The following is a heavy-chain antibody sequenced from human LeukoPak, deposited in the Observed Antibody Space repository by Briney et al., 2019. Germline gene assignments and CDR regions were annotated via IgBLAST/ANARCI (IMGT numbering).Heavy chain of an antibody. Sequence: ASVKVSCKSSGYTFTCYYMHWVRQAPGQGLEWMGWINHKSGGTNYAQKFQGRVTMTRDTSISTAYMELSRLRSDDTAVHYCAAIEDSSSWYYFDYWGQGTLVTVSS. V-gene: IGHV1-2*02. CDR3: AAIEDSSSWYYFDY. CDR1: GYTFTCYY. CDR2: INHKSGGT. D-gene: IGHD6-13*01. J-gene: IGHJ4*02.